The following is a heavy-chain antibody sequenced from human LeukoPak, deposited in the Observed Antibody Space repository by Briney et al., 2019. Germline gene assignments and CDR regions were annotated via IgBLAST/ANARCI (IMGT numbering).Heavy chain of an antibody. J-gene: IGHJ6*03. D-gene: IGHD3-9*01. Sequence: ASVKVSCKASAYTFTSYDINWVRQAPGQGLEWMGWMNPNSGSTGYAQTFQGRVTMTRNTSISTAYMELSSLRSEDTAVYYCARGFPYYDILTGYWGYYYYYMDVWGKGTTVTISS. CDR2: MNPNSGST. CDR1: AYTFTSYD. V-gene: IGHV1-8*01. CDR3: ARGFPYYDILTGYWGYYYYYMDV.